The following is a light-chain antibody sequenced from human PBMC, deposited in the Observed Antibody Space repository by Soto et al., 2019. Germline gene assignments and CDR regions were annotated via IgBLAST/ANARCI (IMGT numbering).Light chain of an antibody. V-gene: IGLV2-14*01. CDR1: ASDIGNYNW. Sequence: QSVLTQPASVSGSPGQSITISCTGTASDIGNYNWVSWYQQHPGKAPKVLIYQVTSRPSGVSNRFSGSKSGNTASLTISGLQAEDEANHYRSSYAAYSTLWVFGGGTKGTVL. J-gene: IGLJ3*02. CDR3: SSYAAYSTLWV. CDR2: QVT.